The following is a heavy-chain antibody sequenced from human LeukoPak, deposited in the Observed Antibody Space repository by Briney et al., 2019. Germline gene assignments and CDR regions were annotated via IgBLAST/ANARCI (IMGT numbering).Heavy chain of an antibody. CDR3: ARSGAYDSSGYYYFDY. V-gene: IGHV4-61*01. CDR1: GGSISSSSYY. CDR2: IYYSVST. J-gene: IGHJ4*02. D-gene: IGHD3-22*01. Sequence: SETLSLTCTVSGGSISSSSYYWSWIRQPPGKGLEWIGYIYYSVSTNYNPSLKSRVTISVDTSKNQFSLKLSSVTAADTAVYYCARSGAYDSSGYYYFDYWGQGTLVTVSS.